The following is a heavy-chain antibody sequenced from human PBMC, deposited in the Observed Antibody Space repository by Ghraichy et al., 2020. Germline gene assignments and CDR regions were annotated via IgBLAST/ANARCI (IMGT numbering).Heavy chain of an antibody. CDR2: IYYIGNIIT. CDR3: ARHDTSYSISALDY. D-gene: IGHD6-6*01. J-gene: IGHJ4*02. Sequence: SETLSLSCTVSGGSIRSYYWSWIRQPPGKGLEWIGHIYYIGNIITNYNPSLKSRVTISVDTSKNQFSLKLNSVTAADSAVYYCARHDTSYSISALDYWGQGTLVTVSS. V-gene: IGHV4-59*08. CDR1: GGSIRSYY.